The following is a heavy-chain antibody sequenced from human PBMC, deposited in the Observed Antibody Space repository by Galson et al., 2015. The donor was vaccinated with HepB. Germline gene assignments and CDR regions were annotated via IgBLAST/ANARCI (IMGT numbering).Heavy chain of an antibody. V-gene: IGHV1-24*01. D-gene: IGHD3-16*01. J-gene: IGHJ6*03. Sequence: SCKVSGYTLTELSMHWVRQAPGNGLEWLGGFDPEDGETIYAQKFQGRVTMTEDTSTATAHMELSSLRSDDTAVYFCAVGGSHDNPYYYYYLDVWGQGTTVTVSS. CDR2: FDPEDGET. CDR3: AVGGSHDNPYYYYYLDV. CDR1: GYTLTELS.